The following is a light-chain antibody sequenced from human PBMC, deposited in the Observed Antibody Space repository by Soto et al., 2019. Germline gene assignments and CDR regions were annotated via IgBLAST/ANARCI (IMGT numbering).Light chain of an antibody. CDR3: QQIPTYPWT. V-gene: IGKV1-9*01. CDR1: QGVSNY. Sequence: DIQLTQSPSFLSASVGDRVTITCRASQGVSNYLAWYQQKPGKAPKLLIHTASTLQTGVPSRFSGSGSGTEFTLTISRLQPEDFATYYCQQIPTYPWTFGQGTKVEIK. CDR2: TAS. J-gene: IGKJ1*01.